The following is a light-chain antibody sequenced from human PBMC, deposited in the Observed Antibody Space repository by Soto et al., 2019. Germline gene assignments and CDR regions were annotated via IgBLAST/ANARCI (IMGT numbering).Light chain of an antibody. J-gene: IGKJ1*01. Sequence: DIQMSQSPSSLSASVGDIFTVTCRASQSISSYLNWYQQKPGKAPNLLISAASSLQSGVPSRFSGSGSGTDFTLTISSLQPEDFATYYCQQSYSTPRTFGQGTKVDIK. V-gene: IGKV1-39*01. CDR2: AAS. CDR3: QQSYSTPRT. CDR1: QSISSY.